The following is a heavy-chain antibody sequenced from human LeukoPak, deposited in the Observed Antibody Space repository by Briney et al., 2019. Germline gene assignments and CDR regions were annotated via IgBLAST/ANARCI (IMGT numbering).Heavy chain of an antibody. CDR2: INHSGST. CDR3: ASWEDYFDY. Sequence: SETLSLTCTVSGGSISSSSYYWSWIRQPPGKGLEWIGEINHSGSTNYNPSLKSRVTISVDTSKNQFSLKLSSVTAADTAVYYCASWEDYFDYWGQGTLVTVSS. CDR1: GGSISSSSYY. J-gene: IGHJ4*02. D-gene: IGHD1-26*01. V-gene: IGHV4-39*07.